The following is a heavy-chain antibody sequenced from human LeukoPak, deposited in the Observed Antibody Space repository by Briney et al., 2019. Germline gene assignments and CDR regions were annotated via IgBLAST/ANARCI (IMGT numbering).Heavy chain of an antibody. CDR3: ATTAAAGTRLAWFDP. D-gene: IGHD6-13*01. Sequence: SETLSLTCTVSGGSISSGSYYWGWVRQPPGKGLEWIGEIYHSGSTNYNPSLKSRVTISLDKSKNQFSLKLSSVTAADTAVYYCATTAAAGTRLAWFDPWGQGTLVTVSS. CDR1: GGSISSGSYY. CDR2: IYHSGST. V-gene: IGHV4-39*07. J-gene: IGHJ5*02.